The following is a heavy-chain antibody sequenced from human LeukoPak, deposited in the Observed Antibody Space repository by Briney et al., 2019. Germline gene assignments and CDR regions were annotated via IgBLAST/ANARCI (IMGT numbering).Heavy chain of an antibody. CDR2: IDWDGDT. J-gene: IGHJ4*02. Sequence: SGPALVKPTQPLTLTCTFSGFSLSDTGMRVNWIRQPPGKALEWLARIDWDGDTFYSRALRSRLTISKDTSKNQVVLTMINMDPVDTATYYCARMRSDSSGLFDYWGQGTLVTVSS. V-gene: IGHV2-70*04. D-gene: IGHD3-22*01. CDR3: ARMRSDSSGLFDY. CDR1: GFSLSDTGMR.